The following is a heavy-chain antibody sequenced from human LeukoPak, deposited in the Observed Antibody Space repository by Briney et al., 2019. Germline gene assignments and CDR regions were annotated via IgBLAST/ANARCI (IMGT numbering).Heavy chain of an antibody. CDR2: IYSDGRT. J-gene: IGHJ4*02. V-gene: IGHV3-53*01. Sequence: GGSLRLSCAASGFTVSSNYMSWVRQAPGKGLEWVSVIYSDGRTYYADSVKGRFTISRDNSKNTLYLHMNNLRVEDTAVYYCASGLRAVWIQLSGPDYWGQGALVTVS. CDR3: ASGLRAVWIQLSGPDY. CDR1: GFTVSSNY. D-gene: IGHD5-18*01.